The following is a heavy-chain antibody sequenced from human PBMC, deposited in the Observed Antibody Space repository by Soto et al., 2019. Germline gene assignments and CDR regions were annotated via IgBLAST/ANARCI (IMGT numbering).Heavy chain of an antibody. Sequence: QVQLQQWGAGLLKPSETLSLTCAVYGGSFSGYSWIWIRQPPGKGLEWIGEINHRGSTNSNPSLKRRATRAVDTSKNQSSLKLSSVTAADTAGYYGARAAGTGGDYWGQGTLVTVSS. V-gene: IGHV4-34*01. CDR3: ARAAGTGGDY. J-gene: IGHJ4*02. CDR2: INHRGST. CDR1: GGSFSGYS.